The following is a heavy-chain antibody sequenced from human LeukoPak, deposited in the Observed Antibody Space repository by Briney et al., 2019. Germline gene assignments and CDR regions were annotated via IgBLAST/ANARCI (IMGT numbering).Heavy chain of an antibody. CDR1: GYSFTNYW. D-gene: IGHD6-19*01. J-gene: IGHJ4*02. Sequence: GESLKISCKGSGYSFTNYWIGWVRQMPGKGLEWMGIIYPDDSDTRYSPSFQGQVTIPVDKSISTAYLQWSSLKASDTAMYYCAKLGAYTSSWYGFVDYWGQGTLITVSS. CDR3: AKLGAYTSSWYGFVDY. V-gene: IGHV5-51*01. CDR2: IYPDDSDT.